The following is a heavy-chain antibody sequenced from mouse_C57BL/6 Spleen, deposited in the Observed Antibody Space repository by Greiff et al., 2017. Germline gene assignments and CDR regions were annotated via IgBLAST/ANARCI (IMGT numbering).Heavy chain of an antibody. J-gene: IGHJ4*01. CDR1: GYTFTSYW. Sequence: VQVVESGAELAKPGASVKLSCKASGYTFTSYWMHWVKQRPGQGLEWIGYINPSSGYTKYNQKFKDKATLTADKSSSTAYMQLSSLTYEDSAVYYCARGGSNWDDYYAMDYWVQGTSVTVSS. V-gene: IGHV1-7*01. D-gene: IGHD4-1*01. CDR3: ARGGSNWDDYYAMDY. CDR2: INPSSGYT.